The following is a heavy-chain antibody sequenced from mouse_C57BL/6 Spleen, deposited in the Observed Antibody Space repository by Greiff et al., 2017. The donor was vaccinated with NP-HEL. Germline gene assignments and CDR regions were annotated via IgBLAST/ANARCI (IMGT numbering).Heavy chain of an antibody. Sequence: EVMLVESGGGLVQPGGSMKLSCVASGFTFSNYWMNWVRQSPEKGLEWVAQIRLKSDNYATHYAESVKGRFTISRDDSKSSVYLQMNNLRAEDTGIYYCTGRGSSYSYYFDYWGQGTTLTVSS. D-gene: IGHD1-1*01. CDR1: GFTFSNYW. J-gene: IGHJ2*01. CDR2: IRLKSDNYAT. V-gene: IGHV6-3*01. CDR3: TGRGSSYSYYFDY.